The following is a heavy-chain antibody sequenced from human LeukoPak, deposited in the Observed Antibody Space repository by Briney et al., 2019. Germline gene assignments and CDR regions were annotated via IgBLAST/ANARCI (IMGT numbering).Heavy chain of an antibody. CDR1: GYRFTSYW. J-gene: IGHJ4*02. D-gene: IGHD5-24*01. Sequence: GESLKISCKGSGYRFTSYWIGWVRQMPGKGLEWMGIIYPGDSDTRYSPSFQGQVTISADKSTSTAYLQWSSLKASDTAMYYCARWMATPLGYFDYWGQGTLVTVSS. V-gene: IGHV5-51*01. CDR2: IYPGDSDT. CDR3: ARWMATPLGYFDY.